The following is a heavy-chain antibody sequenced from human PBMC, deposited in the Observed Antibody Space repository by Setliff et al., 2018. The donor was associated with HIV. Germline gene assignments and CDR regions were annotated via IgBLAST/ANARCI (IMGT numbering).Heavy chain of an antibody. J-gene: IGHJ4*02. CDR2: IYTSGST. CDR1: GGSISSYY. V-gene: IGHV4-4*09. CDR3: ARLSGDYYYFDY. D-gene: IGHD2-21*02. Sequence: SETLSLTCTVSGGSISSYYWSWIRQPPGKGLEWIGYIYTSGSTNYNPSLKSRVTISLDTSKNQFSLELTSVTAADTAVYYCARLSGDYYYFDYWCQGTLVTAPQ.